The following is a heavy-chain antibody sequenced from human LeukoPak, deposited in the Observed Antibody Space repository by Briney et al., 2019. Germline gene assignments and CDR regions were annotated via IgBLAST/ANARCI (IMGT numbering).Heavy chain of an antibody. V-gene: IGHV1-46*01. D-gene: IGHD2-2*01. J-gene: IGHJ4*02. CDR3: ARGPIVVVPSATRPLWY. Sequence: ASVKVSRKGSGYTFTSYYMHWVRQAPGQGLEWMGIINPSGGNTSYAQKFQGRVTSARNTSKSTVYMELSSLTSEDRAVYYCARGPIVVVPSATRPLWYWGQGTLVTVSS. CDR2: INPSGGNT. CDR1: GYTFTSYY.